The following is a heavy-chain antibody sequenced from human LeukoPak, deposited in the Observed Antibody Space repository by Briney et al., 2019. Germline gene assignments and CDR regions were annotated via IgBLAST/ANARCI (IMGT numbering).Heavy chain of an antibody. CDR2: IKEDGRDT. CDR1: GFTFSNYW. D-gene: IGHD3-10*01. V-gene: IGHV3-7*01. J-gene: IGHJ4*02. CDR3: ARGGYYFDY. Sequence: GGSLRLSCAASGFTFSNYWMTWVRQAPGKGLEWVANIKEDGRDTHYVDSVKGRFTISRDNAKNSLYLQVNSLRAEDTAVYYCARGGYYFDYWGQGTLVTVSS.